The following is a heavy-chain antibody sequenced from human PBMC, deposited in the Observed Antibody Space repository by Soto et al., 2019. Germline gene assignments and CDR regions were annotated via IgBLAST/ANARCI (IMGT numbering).Heavy chain of an antibody. CDR3: ARYDADSASNTLDP. Sequence: QVQLQESGPGVVKPSDTLSVTCTVSGGSVSGRSHFWSWIRQPPGGVLQWIGCVCYTGNTNYSPSLKSRATLAVDTARNQFSLRLTSVTAADTAVYYCARYDADSASNTLDPWGQGTLVTVSS. V-gene: IGHV4-61*01. D-gene: IGHD5-12*01. J-gene: IGHJ5*02. CDR1: GGSVSGRSHF. CDR2: VCYTGNT.